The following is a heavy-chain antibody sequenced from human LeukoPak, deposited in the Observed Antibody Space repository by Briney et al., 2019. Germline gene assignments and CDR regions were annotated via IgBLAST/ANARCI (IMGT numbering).Heavy chain of an antibody. J-gene: IGHJ4*02. V-gene: IGHV3-15*01. CDR3: TMTIILNIVVAR. CDR2: IKSKTDGGTT. D-gene: IGHD1-26*01. Sequence: TSGGSLRLSCAASGFTFSNAWMSWVRQAPGKGLEWVGRIKSKTDGGTTDYAAPVKGRFTISRDDSKNTLFLQMNSLKTEDTAVYYCTMTIILNIVVARWGQGTLVTVSS. CDR1: GFTFSNAW.